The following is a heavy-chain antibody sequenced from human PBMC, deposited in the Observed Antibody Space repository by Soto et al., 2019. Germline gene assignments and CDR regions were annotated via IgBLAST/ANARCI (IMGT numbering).Heavy chain of an antibody. CDR3: AVSPIAALTIDY. V-gene: IGHV3-21*01. CDR2: ISSSSSYI. D-gene: IGHD6-6*01. Sequence: GGSLRLSCAASGFTFSSYSMNWVRQAPGKGLEWVSSISSSSSYIYYADSVKGRFTISRDNAKNSLYLKMNSLRAEDTAVYYCAVSPIAALTIDYWGQGTLVTVSS. CDR1: GFTFSSYS. J-gene: IGHJ4*02.